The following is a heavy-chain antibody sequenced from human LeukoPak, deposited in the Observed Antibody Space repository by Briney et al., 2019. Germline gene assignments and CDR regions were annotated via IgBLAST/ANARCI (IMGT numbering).Heavy chain of an antibody. CDR1: GFTFSDYY. CDR3: ARDLKYYFDY. CDR2: ISSSSSYT. V-gene: IGHV3-11*06. Sequence: GGSLRLSCAASGFTFSDYYMSWIRQAPGKGLEWVSYISSSSSYTDYADSVKGRFTISRDNAKNSLYLQMNSLRAEDTAVYYCARDLKYYFDYWGQGTLVTVSS. J-gene: IGHJ4*02.